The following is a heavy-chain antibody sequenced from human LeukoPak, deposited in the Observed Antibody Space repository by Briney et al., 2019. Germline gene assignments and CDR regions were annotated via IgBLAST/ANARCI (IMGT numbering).Heavy chain of an antibody. CDR2: INSDGGDT. D-gene: IGHD3-22*01. J-gene: IGHJ4*02. V-gene: IGHV3-74*01. CDR1: GFTFSRSW. CDR3: ARESGTYSSGYLQIDY. Sequence: GGSLRLSCAASGFTFSRSWMHWVRQAPGKGLVWLSRINSDGGDTTYADSVKGRFTISRDNAKNTLYLQMNSLRAEDTATYYCARESGTYSSGYLQIDYWGQGTLVTVSS.